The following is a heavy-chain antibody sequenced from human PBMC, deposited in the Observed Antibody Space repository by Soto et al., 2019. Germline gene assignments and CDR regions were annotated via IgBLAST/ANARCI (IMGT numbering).Heavy chain of an antibody. CDR1: GGTFSSYA. D-gene: IGHD3-22*01. CDR2: IIPIFGTA. CDR3: ARDYYDSSGYAYDAFAI. Sequence: GASVKVSCKASGGTFSSYAISWVRQAPGQGLEWMGGIIPIFGTANYAQKFQGRVTITADESTSTAYMELSSLRSEDTAVYYCARDYYDSSGYAYDAFAIWGQGTMVTVSS. V-gene: IGHV1-69*13. J-gene: IGHJ3*02.